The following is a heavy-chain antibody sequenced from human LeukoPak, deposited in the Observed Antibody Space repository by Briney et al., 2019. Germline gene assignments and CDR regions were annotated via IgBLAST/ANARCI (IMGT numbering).Heavy chain of an antibody. J-gene: IGHJ3*02. CDR2: IYYSGST. D-gene: IGHD1-26*01. CDR3: ARELREHGVFDI. CDR1: GGSISSYY. V-gene: IGHV4-59*01. Sequence: PSETLSLTCNVSGGSISSYYWTWIRQPPGKGLEWIGYIYYSGSTNYNPSLKSRVTISVDTSKNQFSLKLNSVTAADTAVYYCARELREHGVFDIWGQGTMVTVSS.